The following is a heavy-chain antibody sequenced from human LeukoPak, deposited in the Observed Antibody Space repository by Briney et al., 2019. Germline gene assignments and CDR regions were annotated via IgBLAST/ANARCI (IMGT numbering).Heavy chain of an antibody. V-gene: IGHV3-66*04. CDR2: IYGGGST. J-gene: IGHJ4*02. Sequence: PGGSLRLSCAASGFTVNGNYMSWVRQAPGQGLGWVSIIYGGGSTYYADSVKGRFTISRDNSKNTLYLQMNSLRADDTAVYYCAKQKYGDLTYFDYWGQGTLVTVSS. CDR1: GFTVNGNY. D-gene: IGHD4-17*01. CDR3: AKQKYGDLTYFDY.